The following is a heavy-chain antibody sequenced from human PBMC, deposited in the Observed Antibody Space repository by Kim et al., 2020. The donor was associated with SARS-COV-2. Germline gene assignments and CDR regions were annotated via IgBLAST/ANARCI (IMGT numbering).Heavy chain of an antibody. D-gene: IGHD3-9*01. CDR3: AAGLYYDILTGQTTLYFQH. CDR1: GGTFSSYA. J-gene: IGHJ1*01. V-gene: IGHV1-69*13. Sequence: SVKVSCKASGGTFSSYAISWVRQAPGQGLEWMGGIIPIFGTANYAQKFQGRVTITADESTSTAYMELSSLRSEDTAVYYCAAGLYYDILTGQTTLYFQHWGQGTLVTVSS. CDR2: IIPIFGTA.